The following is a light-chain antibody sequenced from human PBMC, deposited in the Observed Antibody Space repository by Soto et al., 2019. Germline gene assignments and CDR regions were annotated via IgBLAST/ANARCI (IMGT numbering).Light chain of an antibody. Sequence: AIQMPQSPSSLSASVGDRVTITCRASQGIRNDLDWFQQKPGKAPKLLIYAASNLQSGVPARFSGSGSVTDFTLTISSLQPDDFATYFCLQKYFYPFTFGPGTKVDIK. CDR1: QGIRND. J-gene: IGKJ3*01. CDR2: AAS. CDR3: LQKYFYPFT. V-gene: IGKV1-6*01.